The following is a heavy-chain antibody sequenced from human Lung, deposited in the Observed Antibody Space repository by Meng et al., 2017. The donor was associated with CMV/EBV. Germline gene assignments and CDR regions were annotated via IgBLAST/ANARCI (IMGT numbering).Heavy chain of an antibody. Sequence: SETXSLTCTVSGGSISSYSYYWGWIRQPPGRGLEWIGSIYYSGSTYYNPSLKSRVTISVDMSKNQFSLKLSSVTAADTAVYYCARDLRVGVVATWFDPWGHGTLVTVSS. CDR2: IYYSGST. V-gene: IGHV4-39*07. CDR3: ARDLRVGVVATWFDP. D-gene: IGHD3-3*01. CDR1: GGSISSYSYY. J-gene: IGHJ5*02.